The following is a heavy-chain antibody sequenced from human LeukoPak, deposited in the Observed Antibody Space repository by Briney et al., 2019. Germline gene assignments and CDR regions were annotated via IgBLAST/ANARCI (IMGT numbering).Heavy chain of an antibody. J-gene: IGHJ5*02. D-gene: IGHD3-10*01. CDR3: ARWGRVVTMVRGVHNWFDP. Sequence: ASVKVSCKASGYTFTGYYTHWVRQAPGQGLEWMGWINPNSGGTNYAQKFQGRVTMTRDTSISTAYMELSRLRSDDTAVYYCARWGRVVTMVRGVHNWFDPWGQGTLVTVSS. V-gene: IGHV1-2*02. CDR2: INPNSGGT. CDR1: GYTFTGYY.